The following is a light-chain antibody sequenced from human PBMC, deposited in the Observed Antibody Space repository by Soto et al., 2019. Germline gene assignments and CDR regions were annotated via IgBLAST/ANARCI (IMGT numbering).Light chain of an antibody. Sequence: IVLTQSPGTLSLSPGERATLSCRASHGVSSGHLAWYQQKPGQAPRLLIYGASSRATGIPDRFSGSGSGTDFTLTISRLEPEDSAVYYCQHYGSSSWTFGQGTKVEI. CDR3: QHYGSSSWT. CDR1: HGVSSGH. V-gene: IGKV3-20*01. J-gene: IGKJ1*01. CDR2: GAS.